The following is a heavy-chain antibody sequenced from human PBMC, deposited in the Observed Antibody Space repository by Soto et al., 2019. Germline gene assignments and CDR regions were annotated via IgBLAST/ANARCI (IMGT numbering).Heavy chain of an antibody. CDR2: IGGSGDST. J-gene: IGHJ4*02. CDR1: GFTFRHYA. D-gene: IGHD3-3*01. V-gene: IGHV3-23*01. CDR3: AKDSAAYYDFWSGYLYYFDS. Sequence: GGSLRLSCAASGFTFRHYAMSWVRQAPGKGLEWVSTIGGSGDSTYSADSVKGRFTISRDNSRNTLYLQMNSLRAEDTAIYYCAKDSAAYYDFWSGYLYYFDSWGQGTLVTVSS.